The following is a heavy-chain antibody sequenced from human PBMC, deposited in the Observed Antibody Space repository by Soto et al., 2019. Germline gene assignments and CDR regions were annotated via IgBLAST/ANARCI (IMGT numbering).Heavy chain of an antibody. CDR3: GRGRSGQIVVFY. J-gene: IGHJ4*02. Sequence: ASVKVSCKASGYTFTGHYIHWVRQAPEQGPEWMGEIGPESGATRYAQRFQGRVTMARDMSITTVYMELNNLSPDDTAVYYCGRGRSGQIVVFYWGQGTPVTVSS. V-gene: IGHV1-2*02. CDR1: GYTFTGHY. CDR2: IGPESGAT. D-gene: IGHD1-26*01.